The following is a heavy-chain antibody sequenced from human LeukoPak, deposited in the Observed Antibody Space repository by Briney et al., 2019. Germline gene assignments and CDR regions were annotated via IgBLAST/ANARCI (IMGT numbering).Heavy chain of an antibody. CDR1: GFTFDDYA. CDR2: ISWNSGSI. D-gene: IGHD4-17*01. V-gene: IGHV3-9*01. J-gene: IGHJ3*02. Sequence: GGSLRLSCAASGFTFDDYAMHWVRQAPGKGLEWVSGISWNSGSIGYADSVKGRFTISRDNAKNSLYLQMNSLRAEDTALYYCAKDSNRPDYGAKEWGAFDIWGQGTMVTVSS. CDR3: AKDSNRPDYGAKEWGAFDI.